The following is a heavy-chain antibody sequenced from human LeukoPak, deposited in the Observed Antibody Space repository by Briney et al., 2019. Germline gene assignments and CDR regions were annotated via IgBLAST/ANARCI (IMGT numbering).Heavy chain of an antibody. Sequence: GRSLRLSCAASGFTFSSYGMHWVRQAPGKGLEWVAVISYDGSNKYYADSVKGRFTISRDNSKNTVDLQMISVTAEDTAMYFCAKGLGTGSVLARPLHYWGQGTLVTVSS. V-gene: IGHV3-30*18. CDR3: AKGLGTGSVLARPLHY. CDR1: GFTFSSYG. D-gene: IGHD3-10*01. CDR2: ISYDGSNK. J-gene: IGHJ4*02.